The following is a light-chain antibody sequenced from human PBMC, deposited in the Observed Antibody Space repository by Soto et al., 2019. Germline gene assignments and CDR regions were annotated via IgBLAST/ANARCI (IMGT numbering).Light chain of an antibody. CDR2: EVT. J-gene: IGLJ1*01. CDR1: SSDVGGYNF. V-gene: IGLV2-14*03. CDR3: SSYTTSSTVV. Sequence: VLTQPASVSGSPGQSITISCTGTSSDVGGYNFVSWYQQLPGKAPKLMICEVTSRPSGVSNRFSGSKSGNTASLTISGLQPEDEAEYYCSSYTTSSTVVFGTGTKVTVL.